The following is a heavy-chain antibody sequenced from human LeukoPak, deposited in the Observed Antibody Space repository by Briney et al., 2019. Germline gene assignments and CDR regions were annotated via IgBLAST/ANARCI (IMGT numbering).Heavy chain of an antibody. Sequence: GGSLRLSCAASGFTFSSYSMNWVRQAPGRGLEWVSYISDSSSTIKYVDSVKGRFTISRDNAKNSLYLQMNSLRAEDTAVYYCAELGITMIGGVWGKGTTVTISS. J-gene: IGHJ6*04. V-gene: IGHV3-48*04. D-gene: IGHD3-10*02. CDR3: AELGITMIGGV. CDR2: ISDSSSTI. CDR1: GFTFSSYS.